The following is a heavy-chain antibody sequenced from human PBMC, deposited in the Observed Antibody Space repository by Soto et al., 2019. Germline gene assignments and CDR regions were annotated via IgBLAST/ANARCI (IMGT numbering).Heavy chain of an antibody. J-gene: IGHJ3*02. V-gene: IGHV1-18*01. CDR1: AFTANSHG. Sequence: QIRLVQSGPEVKKPGASVKVSCKASAFTANSHGISWVRQAPGQGLEWMGWFSLYQGNTNYAQNVQGRVTLTIDRSTPTAYMELASLTSDDTAVYYCASDLGGGEDIWAQGTMVTVSS. CDR2: FSLYQGNT. CDR3: ASDLGGGEDI. D-gene: IGHD3-16*01.